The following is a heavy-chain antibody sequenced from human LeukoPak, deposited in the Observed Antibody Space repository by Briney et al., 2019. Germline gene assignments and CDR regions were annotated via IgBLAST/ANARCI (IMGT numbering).Heavy chain of an antibody. CDR1: GYSFSAYY. Sequence: EASVKVSCKASGYSFSAYYMHWVRQAPGQGLEWMGWIDPSSGTSYAQKFQGRVTMTRDTPISTAHMELSRLTSDDTAVHYCTRGGRLEFDYWGQGSLVTVSS. D-gene: IGHD2-15*01. V-gene: IGHV1-2*02. J-gene: IGHJ4*02. CDR3: TRGGRLEFDY. CDR2: IDPSSGT.